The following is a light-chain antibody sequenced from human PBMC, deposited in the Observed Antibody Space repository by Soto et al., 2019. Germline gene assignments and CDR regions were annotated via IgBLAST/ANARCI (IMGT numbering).Light chain of an antibody. CDR1: YNIRNS. Sequence: DIQMTQSPSSLSASVGDRVTITCRANYNIRNSLNWYQQKPREAPKLLIYASSSLESGVPSRFSRSASFTNFTLTINSLQPEDFATYYCQQSYSTLLRFGQGTKVDIK. V-gene: IGKV1-39*01. CDR2: ASS. CDR3: QQSYSTLLR. J-gene: IGKJ1*01.